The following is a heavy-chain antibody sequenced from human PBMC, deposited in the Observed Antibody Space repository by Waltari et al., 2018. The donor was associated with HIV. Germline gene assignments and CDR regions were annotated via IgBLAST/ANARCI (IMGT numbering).Heavy chain of an antibody. CDR2: IKQDGSEK. CDR3: ARMGLMMYAIGAFDI. J-gene: IGHJ3*02. D-gene: IGHD2-8*01. V-gene: IGHV3-7*01. Sequence: QPGGSLRLSCAASGFTFSLYWMSWVRQAPGKGLEWVANIKQDGSEKHYVDSVKGRFTISRDNAKKSLYLQMNSLRAEDTAVYYCARMGLMMYAIGAFDIWGQGTMVTVSS. CDR1: GFTFSLYW.